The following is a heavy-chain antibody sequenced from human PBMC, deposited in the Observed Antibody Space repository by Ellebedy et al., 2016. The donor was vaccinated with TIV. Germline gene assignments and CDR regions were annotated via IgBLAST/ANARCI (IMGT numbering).Heavy chain of an antibody. CDR3: ARLRTNSYDSRGDWSY. CDR1: GFTVSSDY. CDR2: IYKSGGT. Sequence: GGSLRLSXAVSGFTVSSDYMSWVHQAPGKGLEWVSLIYKSGGTHYADSVKGRFTISRDSSKNTLYLQMNSLRAEDTAIYYCARLRTNSYDSRGDWSYWGQGTQVTVSS. D-gene: IGHD3-22*01. J-gene: IGHJ4*02. V-gene: IGHV3-53*01.